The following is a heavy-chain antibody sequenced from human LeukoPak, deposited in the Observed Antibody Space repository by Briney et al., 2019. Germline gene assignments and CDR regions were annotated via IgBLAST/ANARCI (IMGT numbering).Heavy chain of an antibody. CDR1: GYTFTSYA. CDR3: ARPSSGWTGGAFDI. J-gene: IGHJ3*02. V-gene: IGHV7-4-1*02. Sequence: ASVKVSCKASGYTFTSYAMNWVRRAPGQGLEWMGWINTNTGNPTYAQGFTGRFVFSLDTSVSTAYLQISSLKAEDTAVYYCARPSSGWTGGAFDIWGQGTMVTVSS. D-gene: IGHD6-19*01. CDR2: INTNTGNP.